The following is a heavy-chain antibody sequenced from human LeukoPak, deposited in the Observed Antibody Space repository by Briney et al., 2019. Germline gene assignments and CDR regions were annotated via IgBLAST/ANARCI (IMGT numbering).Heavy chain of an antibody. Sequence: GGSLRLSCAASGFTFSSYSMNWVRQAPGKGLEWVSSISSSSSYIYYADSVKGRFTISRDNAKNSLYLQMNSLRAEDTAVYYCARDLRSGAYYYFYMDVWGNGTTVVVSS. CDR3: ARDLRSGAYYYFYMDV. CDR2: ISSSSSYI. J-gene: IGHJ6*03. V-gene: IGHV3-21*01. CDR1: GFTFSSYS. D-gene: IGHD3-3*01.